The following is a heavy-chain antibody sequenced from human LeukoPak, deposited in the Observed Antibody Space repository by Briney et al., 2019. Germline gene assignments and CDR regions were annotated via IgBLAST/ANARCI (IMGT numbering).Heavy chain of an antibody. V-gene: IGHV4-34*01. CDR2: INHSGST. Sequence: SETLSLTCAVYGGSFSGYYWSWIRQPPGKGLEWIGEINHSGSTNCNPSLKSRVTISVDTSKNQFSLKLSSVTAADTAVYYCASGNLDYGGNSNYWGQGTLVTVSS. CDR1: GGSFSGYY. D-gene: IGHD4-23*01. CDR3: ASGNLDYGGNSNY. J-gene: IGHJ4*02.